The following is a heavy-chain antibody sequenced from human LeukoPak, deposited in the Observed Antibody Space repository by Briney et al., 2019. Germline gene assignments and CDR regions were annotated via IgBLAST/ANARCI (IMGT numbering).Heavy chain of an antibody. CDR1: GGSISSYY. J-gene: IGHJ6*02. Sequence: SETLSLTCTVSGGSISSYYWSWIQQPPGKGLEWIGYIYYSGSTNYNPSLKSRVTISVDTSKNQFSLKLSSVTAADTAVYYCAGRTRYYYYYGMDVWGQGTTVTVSS. D-gene: IGHD1-14*01. CDR2: IYYSGST. CDR3: AGRTRYYYYYGMDV. V-gene: IGHV4-59*01.